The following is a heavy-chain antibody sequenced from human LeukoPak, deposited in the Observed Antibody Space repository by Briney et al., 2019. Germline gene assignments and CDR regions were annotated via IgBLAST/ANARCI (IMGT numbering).Heavy chain of an antibody. J-gene: IGHJ5*02. CDR2: MNPNSGNT. V-gene: IGHV1-8*01. Sequence: ASVKVSCKASGYTFTSYDLNWVRQATGQGLEWMGWMNPNSGNTGYAQRFQGRVTMTRDTSISTAYMELSSLRSEDTAVYYCARGTSELWLLSWGQGTLVTVSS. CDR3: ARGTSELWLLS. CDR1: GYTFTSYD. D-gene: IGHD5-18*01.